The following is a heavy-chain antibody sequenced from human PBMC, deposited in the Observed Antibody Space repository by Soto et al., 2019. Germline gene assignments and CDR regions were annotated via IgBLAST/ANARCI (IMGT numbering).Heavy chain of an antibody. D-gene: IGHD3-10*01. CDR1: GGSISSSTYS. J-gene: IGHJ6*02. CDR3: ARAPRLVTMVRGVIQPGYGMDV. CDR2: FYYSGGT. V-gene: IGHV4-39*01. Sequence: SETLSLTCTVSGGSISSSTYSWGWIRQPPGKGPEWIGTFYYSGGTYYNPSLKSRVTISVDTTKNQFFLKLNSATAADTAVYYCARAPRLVTMVRGVIQPGYGMDVWGQGTTVTVSS.